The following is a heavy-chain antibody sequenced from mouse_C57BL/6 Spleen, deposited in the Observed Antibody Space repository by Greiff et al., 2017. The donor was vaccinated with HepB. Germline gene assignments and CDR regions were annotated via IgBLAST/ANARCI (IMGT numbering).Heavy chain of an antibody. V-gene: IGHV3-5*01. CDR2: IYYSGTI. Sequence: EVKLMESGPGLVKPSQTVFLTCTVTGISITTGNYRWSWIRQFPGNKLEWIGYIYYSGTITYNPSLTSRTTITRDTPKNQFFLEMNSLTAEDTATYYCAREITYYYAMDYWGQGTSVTVSS. CDR1: GISITTGNYR. CDR3: AREITYYYAMDY. D-gene: IGHD1-3*01. J-gene: IGHJ4*01.